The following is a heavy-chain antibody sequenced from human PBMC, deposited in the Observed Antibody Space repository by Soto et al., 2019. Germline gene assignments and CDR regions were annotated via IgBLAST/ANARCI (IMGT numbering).Heavy chain of an antibody. D-gene: IGHD3-22*01. V-gene: IGHV3-33*06. CDR2: IWYDGSSK. CDR3: TKGDTSDPFQY. J-gene: IGHJ4*02. CDR1: GFTFSSYG. Sequence: QVQLVESGGGVVQPGRSLRLSCAASGFTFSSYGMHWVRQAPGKGLEWVAVIWYDGSSKYYADSVKGRFTISRDNSKNTLYLQMNSLRVEDTAVYYCTKGDTSDPFQYWRQGTLVTVSS.